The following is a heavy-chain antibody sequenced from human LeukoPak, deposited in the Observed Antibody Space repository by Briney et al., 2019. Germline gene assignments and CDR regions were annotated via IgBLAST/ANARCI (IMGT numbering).Heavy chain of an antibody. CDR1: GFSFNNYW. D-gene: IGHD3-10*01. Sequence: GGSLRLSCAASGFSFNNYWMRWGRQAPGKGLEWVADLCEDGSKKNYVDSVKGRFTISRDNAKNSLYLQMNSLRAEDTAVYYCTRGLAYSFDIWGQGTMVTVSS. V-gene: IGHV3-7*01. J-gene: IGHJ3*02. CDR3: TRGLAYSFDI. CDR2: LCEDGSKK.